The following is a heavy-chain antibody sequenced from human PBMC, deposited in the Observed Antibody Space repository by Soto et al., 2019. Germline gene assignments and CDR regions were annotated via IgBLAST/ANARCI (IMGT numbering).Heavy chain of an antibody. CDR3: VRVLKSIGWDNDVFDI. J-gene: IGHJ3*02. Sequence: AGGSLRLSCAASGFSLSAYWMHWVRQAPGKGLVWVSRIDTYGSATKYADSVEGRFTIAKDNAANTLYLQMNNLRVEDTAVYYCVRVLKSIGWDNDVFDIWGQGTMVTVSS. D-gene: IGHD6-19*01. V-gene: IGHV3-74*01. CDR1: GFSLSAYW. CDR2: IDTYGSAT.